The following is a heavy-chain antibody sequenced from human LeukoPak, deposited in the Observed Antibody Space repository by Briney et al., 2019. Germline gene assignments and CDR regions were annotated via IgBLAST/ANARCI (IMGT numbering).Heavy chain of an antibody. CDR1: GFTFSNYP. D-gene: IGHD5-24*01. CDR2: IWYDGSKK. Sequence: GGSLRLSCSASGFTFSNYPMHWVRQAPGKGLEWVAVIWYDGSKKYYADSVKGRFTISRDNSKNILYLQMSSLRAEDTALYYCARGDGYSFNYFDYWGQGTLSPSPQ. J-gene: IGHJ4*02. CDR3: ARGDGYSFNYFDY. V-gene: IGHV3-33*08.